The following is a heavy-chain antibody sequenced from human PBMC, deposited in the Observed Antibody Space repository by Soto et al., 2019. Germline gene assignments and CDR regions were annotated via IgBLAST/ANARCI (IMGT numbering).Heavy chain of an antibody. V-gene: IGHV1-18*01. J-gene: IGHJ5*02. CDR2: ISAYNGNT. D-gene: IGHD6-13*01. Sequence: ASVKVSCKASGGTFSSYTISWVRQAPGQGLEWMGWISAYNGNTNYAQKLQGRVTMTTDTSTSTAYMELRSLRSDDTAVYYCARDTAAAAAGWFDPWGQGTLVTVSS. CDR3: ARDTAAAAAGWFDP. CDR1: GGTFSSYT.